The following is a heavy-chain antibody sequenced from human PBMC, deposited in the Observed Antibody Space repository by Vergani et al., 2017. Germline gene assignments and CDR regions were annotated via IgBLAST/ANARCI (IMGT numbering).Heavy chain of an antibody. CDR1: GFTFSSYS. CDR2: ISSGSSYI. D-gene: IGHD3-22*01. V-gene: IGHV3-21*01. J-gene: IGHJ4*02. CDR3: ARDLFYYDSSGYYSGFFDY. Sequence: EVQLVESGGGLVKPGGSLRLSCAASGFTFSSYSMNWVRQAPGKGLEWVSSISSGSSYIYYADSVKGRFTISRDNAKNSLYLQMNSLRAEDTAVYYCARDLFYYDSSGYYSGFFDYWGQGTLVTVSS.